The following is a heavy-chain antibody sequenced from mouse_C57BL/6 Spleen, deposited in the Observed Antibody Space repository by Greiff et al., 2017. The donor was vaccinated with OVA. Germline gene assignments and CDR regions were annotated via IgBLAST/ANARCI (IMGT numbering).Heavy chain of an antibody. D-gene: IGHD2-3*01. V-gene: IGHV1-42*01. Sequence: DVKLQESGPELVKPGASVKISCKASGYSFTGYYMNWVKQSPEKSLEWIGEINPSTGGTTYNQKFKAKATLTVDKSSSTAYMQLKSLTSEDSAVYYCARKEVYDGPAWFAYWGQGTLVTVSA. CDR1: GYSFTGYY. CDR3: ARKEVYDGPAWFAY. CDR2: INPSTGGT. J-gene: IGHJ3*01.